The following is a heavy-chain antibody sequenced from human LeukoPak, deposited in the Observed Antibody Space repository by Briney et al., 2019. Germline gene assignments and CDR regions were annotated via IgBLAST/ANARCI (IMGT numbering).Heavy chain of an antibody. CDR3: ARAGDYGDYGVDY. D-gene: IGHD4-17*01. V-gene: IGHV4-30-4*01. CDR2: IYYSGST. CDR1: GGSISSGDYY. J-gene: IGHJ4*02. Sequence: SQTLSLTCTVSGGSISSGDYYWSWIRQPPGKGLEWIGYIYYSGSTYYNPSLKSRVTISVDTSKNQFSLKLSSVTAADTAVYYCARAGDYGDYGVDYWGQGTLVTVSS.